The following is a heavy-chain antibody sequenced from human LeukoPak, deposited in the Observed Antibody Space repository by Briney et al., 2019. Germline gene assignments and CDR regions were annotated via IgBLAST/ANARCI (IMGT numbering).Heavy chain of an antibody. CDR2: IYYSGST. D-gene: IGHD2-15*01. V-gene: IGHV4-59*01. Sequence: SETLSLTCTVSGRSISSYYWSWIRQPPGKGLEWIGYIYYSGSTNYNPSLKSRVTISVDTSKNQFSLKLSSVTAADTAVYYCARAGYCSGGSCYSDYWGQGTLVTVSS. J-gene: IGHJ4*02. CDR3: ARAGYCSGGSCYSDY. CDR1: GRSISSYY.